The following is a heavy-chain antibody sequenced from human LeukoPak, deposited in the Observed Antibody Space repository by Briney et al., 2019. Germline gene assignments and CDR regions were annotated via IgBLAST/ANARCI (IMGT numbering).Heavy chain of an antibody. CDR3: ARSSVVPAALPGAFDI. V-gene: IGHV5-51*01. CDR2: IYPGDSDT. CDR1: GYSFTSYW. D-gene: IGHD2-2*01. Sequence: GESLKIFCKGSGYSFTSYWIGWVRQMPGKGLEWMGIIYPGDSDTRYSPSFQGQVTISADKSISTAYLQWSSLKASDTAMYYCARSSVVPAALPGAFDIWGQGTMVTVSS. J-gene: IGHJ3*02.